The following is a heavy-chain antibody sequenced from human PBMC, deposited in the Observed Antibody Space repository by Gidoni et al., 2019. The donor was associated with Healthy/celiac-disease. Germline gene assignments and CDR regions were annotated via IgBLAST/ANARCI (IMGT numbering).Heavy chain of an antibody. V-gene: IGHV3-9*01. CDR1: GFTFDDYA. D-gene: IGHD1-26*01. Sequence: EVQLVESGGGLVQPGRSLRLSCAASGFTFDDYAMHWVRQAPGKGLEWVSGISWNSGSIGYADSVKGRFTISRDNAKNSLYLQMNSLRAEDTALYYCAKDLVGATGFDYWGQGTLVTVSS. CDR3: AKDLVGATGFDY. J-gene: IGHJ4*02. CDR2: ISWNSGSI.